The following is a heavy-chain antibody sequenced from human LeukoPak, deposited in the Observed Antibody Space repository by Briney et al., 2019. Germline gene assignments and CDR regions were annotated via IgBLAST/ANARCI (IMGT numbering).Heavy chain of an antibody. V-gene: IGHV3-30-3*01. J-gene: IGHJ4*02. CDR2: TSYDGSNK. CDR1: GFTFSSYA. CDR3: AREDETYYFDY. Sequence: GGSLRLSCAASGFTFSSYAIHWVRQAPGKGLEWVAVTSYDGSNKYYAGSVKGRFTISRDNSKNTLYLQMNSLRAEDTAVYYCAREDETYYFDYWGQGTLITVSS.